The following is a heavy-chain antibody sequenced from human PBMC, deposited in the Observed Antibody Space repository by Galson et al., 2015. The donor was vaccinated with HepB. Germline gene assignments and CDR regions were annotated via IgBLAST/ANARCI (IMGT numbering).Heavy chain of an antibody. CDR3: ARGAYCSSTSCHMRANWFDP. J-gene: IGHJ5*02. Sequence: QSGAEVKKPGESLRISCKGSGYSFTSYWISWVRQMPGKGLEWMGRIDPSDSYTNYSPSFQGHVTISADKSISTAYLQWSSLKASDTAMYYCARGAYCSSTSCHMRANWFDPWGQGTLVTVSS. CDR1: GYSFTSYW. CDR2: IDPSDSYT. D-gene: IGHD2-2*02. V-gene: IGHV5-10-1*01.